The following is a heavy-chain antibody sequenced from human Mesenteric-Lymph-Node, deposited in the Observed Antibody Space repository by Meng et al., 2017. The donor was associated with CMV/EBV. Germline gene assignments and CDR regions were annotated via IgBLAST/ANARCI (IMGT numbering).Heavy chain of an antibody. CDR2: INPSGGST. J-gene: IGHJ4*02. CDR1: GYTFTRYH. CDR3: AAGYRSGWYDFDY. V-gene: IGHV1-46*01. Sequence: KASGYTFTRYHRQWVRQAPGQGLEWRGIINPSGGSTRYAQKFQGRVSMTRDTSTSTVYMDLSGLRYEDTAVYYCAAGYRSGWYDFDYWGQGTLVTVSS. D-gene: IGHD6-19*01.